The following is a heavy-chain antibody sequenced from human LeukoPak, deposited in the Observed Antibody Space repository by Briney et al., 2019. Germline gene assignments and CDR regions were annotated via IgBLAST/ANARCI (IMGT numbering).Heavy chain of an antibody. CDR3: ARDGVTTVISNDAFDI. CDR1: GDSISNGHW. V-gene: IGHV4-4*02. Sequence: SGTLSLTCAVSGDSISNGHWWSWVRQPPGQGLEWIAEIFHSGSTNYNPSLKSRVTISVDTSKNQFSLKLSSVTAADTAVYYCARDGVTTVISNDAFDIWGQGTMVTVSS. D-gene: IGHD4-11*01. J-gene: IGHJ3*02. CDR2: IFHSGST.